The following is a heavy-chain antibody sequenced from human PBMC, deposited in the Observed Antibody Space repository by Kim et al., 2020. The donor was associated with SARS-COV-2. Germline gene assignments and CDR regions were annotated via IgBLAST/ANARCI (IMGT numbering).Heavy chain of an antibody. Sequence: ASVKVSCKASGYTFTSYGISWVRQAPGQGLEWMGWISAYNGNTNYAQKLQGRVTMTTDTSTSTAYMELRSLRSDDTAVYYCARGYYYDSSGYYPHYFDYWGQGTLVTVSS. CDR2: ISAYNGNT. J-gene: IGHJ4*02. CDR3: ARGYYYDSSGYYPHYFDY. V-gene: IGHV1-18*01. D-gene: IGHD3-22*01. CDR1: GYTFTSYG.